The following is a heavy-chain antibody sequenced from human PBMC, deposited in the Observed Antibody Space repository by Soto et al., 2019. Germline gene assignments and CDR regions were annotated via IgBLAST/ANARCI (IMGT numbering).Heavy chain of an antibody. CDR2: IYYSGST. Sequence: QLQLQESGPGLVKPSETLSLTCTVSGGSISSSSSYWGWIRQPPGKGLEWIGSIYYSGSTYYNPSLKSRVTISVDTSKNQFSLKLNSVTAADTAVYYCARRGAVAATTYYYWGQGTLVTVSS. CDR3: ARRGAVAATTYYY. CDR1: GGSISSSSSY. D-gene: IGHD2-15*01. J-gene: IGHJ4*02. V-gene: IGHV4-39*01.